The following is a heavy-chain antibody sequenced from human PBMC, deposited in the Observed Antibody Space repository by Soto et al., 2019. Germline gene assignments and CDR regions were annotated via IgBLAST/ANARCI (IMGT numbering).Heavy chain of an antibody. V-gene: IGHV1-18*01. J-gene: IGHJ4*02. CDR1: GYTFTSYG. CDR3: ARSIVVVTAHFPYDY. CDR2: ISAYNGNT. Sequence: QVQLVQSGAEVKKPGASVKVSCKASGYTFTSYGISWVRQVPGQGLEWMGWISAYNGNTNYAQKLQGRVTMTTDTATSTAYMELRSLRSDDTAVYYCARSIVVVTAHFPYDYWGQGTLVTVSS. D-gene: IGHD2-21*02.